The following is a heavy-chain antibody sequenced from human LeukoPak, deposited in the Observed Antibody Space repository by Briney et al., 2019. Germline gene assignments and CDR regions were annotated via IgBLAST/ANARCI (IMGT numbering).Heavy chain of an antibody. J-gene: IGHJ4*02. Sequence: PETLSLTCTVSGGSISSSSYYWGWIRQPPGKGLEWIGSIYYSGSTYYNPSLKSRVTISVDTSKNQFSLKLSSVTAADTAVYYCARRGGSKIDYWGQGTLVTVSS. CDR2: IYYSGST. D-gene: IGHD3-3*01. CDR1: GGSISSSSYY. CDR3: ARRGGSKIDY. V-gene: IGHV4-39*01.